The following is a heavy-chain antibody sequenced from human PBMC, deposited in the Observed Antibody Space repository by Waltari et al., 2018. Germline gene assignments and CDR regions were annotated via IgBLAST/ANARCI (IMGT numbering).Heavy chain of an antibody. CDR3: AKNPFYYDASGYGLTD. Sequence: EVQLLESGGGLVQPGGSLRLSCEASGFTFSSYAMTWVRQAPGKGLAWVSAISGSGGTTYYADAVKGRFTISRDNSNNTLCLQMNSLRLEDTAIYYCAKNPFYYDASGYGLTDGGQGILVTVSS. CDR2: ISGSGGTT. V-gene: IGHV3-23*01. J-gene: IGHJ4*02. D-gene: IGHD3-22*01. CDR1: GFTFSSYA.